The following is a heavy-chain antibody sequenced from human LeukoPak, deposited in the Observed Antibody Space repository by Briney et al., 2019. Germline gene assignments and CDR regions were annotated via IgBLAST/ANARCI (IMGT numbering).Heavy chain of an antibody. CDR3: AREIVGATNYFDY. J-gene: IGHJ4*02. CDR2: ISSSGSTI. Sequence: GGSLRLSCAASGFTVSSNYMSWVRQAPGKGLEWVSYISSSGSTIYYADSVKGRFTISRDNAKNSLYLQMNSLRAEDTAVYYCAREIVGATNYFDYWGQGTLVTVSS. D-gene: IGHD1-26*01. V-gene: IGHV3-11*01. CDR1: GFTVSSNY.